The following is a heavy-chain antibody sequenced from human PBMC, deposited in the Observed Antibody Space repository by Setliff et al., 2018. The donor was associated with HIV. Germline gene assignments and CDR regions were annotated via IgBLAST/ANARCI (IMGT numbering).Heavy chain of an antibody. Sequence: SETLSLTCDVSGYSINSGYFWSWIRQSPGKGLEWLGYIYYSRSTTYNPSLKSRVTMSIDTSKNQFSLKLRSVTAADTAVYYCARDPPGYGDSNDYWGQGTLVTVSS. CDR2: IYYSRST. D-gene: IGHD4-17*01. V-gene: IGHV4-28*03. CDR3: ARDPPGYGDSNDY. CDR1: GYSINSGYF. J-gene: IGHJ4*02.